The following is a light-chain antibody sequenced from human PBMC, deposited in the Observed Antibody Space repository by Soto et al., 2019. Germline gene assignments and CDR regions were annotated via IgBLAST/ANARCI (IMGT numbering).Light chain of an antibody. CDR3: SSYAGSKVV. J-gene: IGLJ2*01. V-gene: IGLV2-8*01. CDR1: SSDVGGYNY. Sequence: QSALTQPPSASGSPGQSVTISCTGTSSDVGGYNYVSWYQQHPGKAPKLMIYEVSKRPSGVPDRFSGSKPGNTASLTVSGLQAEDEADYYCSSYAGSKVVFGGGTKLTVL. CDR2: EVS.